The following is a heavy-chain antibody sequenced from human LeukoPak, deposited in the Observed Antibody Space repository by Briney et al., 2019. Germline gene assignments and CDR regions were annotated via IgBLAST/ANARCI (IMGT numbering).Heavy chain of an antibody. CDR2: IIPILGIA. V-gene: IGHV1-69*04. Sequence: SVKVSCKASGYTFTGYYMHWVRQAPGQGLEWMGRIIPILGIANYAQKFQGRVTITADKSTSTAYMELSSLRSEDTAVYYCARDSSSSLFDYYYYYMDVWGKGTTVTVSS. CDR3: ARDSSSSLFDYYYYYMDV. J-gene: IGHJ6*03. CDR1: GYTFTGYY. D-gene: IGHD6-6*01.